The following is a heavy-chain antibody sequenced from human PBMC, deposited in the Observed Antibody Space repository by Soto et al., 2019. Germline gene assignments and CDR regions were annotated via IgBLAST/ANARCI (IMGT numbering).Heavy chain of an antibody. J-gene: IGHJ6*02. V-gene: IGHV3-48*01. CDR3: ARDFVVGGPTINYYYGMDV. CDR2: ISSSSSTI. Sequence: PGGSLSLSCAASGFTFSSYSMNWVRQAPGKGLEWVSYISSSSSTIYYADSVKGRFTISRDNSKNTLYLQMNSLGAEDTAVYYCARDFVVGGPTINYYYGMDVWGQGTTVTVSS. CDR1: GFTFSSYS. D-gene: IGHD1-26*01.